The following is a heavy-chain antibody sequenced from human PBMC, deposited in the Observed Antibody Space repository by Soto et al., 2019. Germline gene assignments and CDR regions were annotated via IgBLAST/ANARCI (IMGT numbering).Heavy chain of an antibody. CDR2: ISYDGSNK. D-gene: IGHD3-22*01. CDR3: AKDLALPLLGGTNYDSSGYPDY. V-gene: IGHV3-30*18. J-gene: IGHJ4*02. CDR1: GFTFSSYG. Sequence: GGSLRLSCAASGFTFSSYGMHWVRQAPGKGLEWVAVISYDGSNKYYADSVKGRFTISRDNSKNTLYLQMNSLRAEDTAVYYCAKDLALPLLGGTNYDSSGYPDYWGQGTLVTVSS.